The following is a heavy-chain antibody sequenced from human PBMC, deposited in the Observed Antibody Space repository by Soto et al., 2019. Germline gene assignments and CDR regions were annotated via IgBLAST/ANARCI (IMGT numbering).Heavy chain of an antibody. CDR2: IKSKTDGGTT. D-gene: IGHD6-6*01. CDR1: GFTFSNAW. J-gene: IGHJ3*02. V-gene: IGHV3-15*01. Sequence: GGSLRLSCAASGFTFSNAWMSWVRQAPGKGLEWVGRIKSKTDGGTTDYAAPVKGRFTISRDDSKNTLYLQMNSLKTEDTAVYYCTTDAKGGSIAARPEAFDIWGQGTMVTVSS. CDR3: TTDAKGGSIAARPEAFDI.